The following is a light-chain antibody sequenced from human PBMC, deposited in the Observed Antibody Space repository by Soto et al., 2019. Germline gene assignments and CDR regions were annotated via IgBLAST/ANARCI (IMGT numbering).Light chain of an antibody. CDR1: QSITTY. CDR2: VAS. J-gene: IGKJ5*01. Sequence: DSQMTQSPSSLSGCVGYTVTRNCRASQSITTYLHWYQQKPGTAPNLPIYVASSLQSEVPSRFSGSGSGTDFTLTITSLQPEDFATYYCQQSYGTPITFGQGTRLEI. V-gene: IGKV1-39*01. CDR3: QQSYGTPIT.